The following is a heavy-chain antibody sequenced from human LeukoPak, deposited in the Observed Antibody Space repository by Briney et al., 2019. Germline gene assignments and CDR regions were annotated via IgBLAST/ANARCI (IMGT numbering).Heavy chain of an antibody. CDR2: INSDGSSP. D-gene: IGHD1-1*01. CDR3: ARALTTLTYEGY. V-gene: IGHV3-74*01. J-gene: IGHJ4*02. Sequence: GGSLRLSCAASGFTFSSYWTHWVRQAPGKGLVWVSRINSDGSSPHYADSVKGRFTISRDNAKDSLYLQMNSLRAEDTAVYYCARALTTLTYEGYWGQGTLVTVSS. CDR1: GFTFSSYW.